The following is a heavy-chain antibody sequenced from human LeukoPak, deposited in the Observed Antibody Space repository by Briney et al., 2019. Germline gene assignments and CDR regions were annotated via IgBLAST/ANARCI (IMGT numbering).Heavy chain of an antibody. D-gene: IGHD5-18*01. J-gene: IGHJ4*02. V-gene: IGHV1-2*06. CDR2: INPNSGGT. Sequence: ASVKVSCKASGYTFTGYYINWVRQAPGQGLEWMGRINPNSGGTNYAQKFQGRVTMTRDTSTSTVYMELSSLRSEDTAVYYCARGREGNTAMVIHWGQGTLVTVSS. CDR3: ARGREGNTAMVIH. CDR1: GYTFTGYY.